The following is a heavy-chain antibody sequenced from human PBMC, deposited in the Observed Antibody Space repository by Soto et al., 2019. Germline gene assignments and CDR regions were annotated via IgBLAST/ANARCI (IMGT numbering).Heavy chain of an antibody. CDR2: IDSSGEK. V-gene: IGHV2-26*01. CDR3: ARRHLAVAISPWFDP. J-gene: IGHJ5*02. Sequence: QVTLKESGPVLVKPTETLTLRCTVSGLSITDSEMGVSWIRQPPGQPLEWLAHIDSSGEKSYRTFLKNRLAIYKDTSKSQIVLTMTNMDPADTATYYCARRHLAVAISPWFDPWGQGIPVTASS. CDR1: GLSITDSEMG.